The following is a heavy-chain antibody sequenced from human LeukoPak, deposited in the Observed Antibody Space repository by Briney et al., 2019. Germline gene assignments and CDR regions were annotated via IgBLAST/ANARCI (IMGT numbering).Heavy chain of an antibody. D-gene: IGHD3-22*01. CDR3: ARHRRDYYDSSGYYYVGFDY. V-gene: IGHV4-39*01. CDR1: GGSISSSSYY. CDR2: IYYSGST. Sequence: SETLSLTCTASGGSISSSSYYWGWIRQPPGEGLEWIGSIYYSGSTYYNPSLKSRVTISVDTSKNQFSLKLSSVTAADTAVYYCARHRRDYYDSSGYYYVGFDYWGQGTLVTVSS. J-gene: IGHJ4*02.